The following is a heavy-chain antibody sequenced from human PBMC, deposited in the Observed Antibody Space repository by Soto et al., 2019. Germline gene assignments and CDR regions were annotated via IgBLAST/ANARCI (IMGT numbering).Heavy chain of an antibody. CDR1: GFTFSEYG. CDR3: ARGVVRKPFDN. Sequence: QVQLVESGGAVFHPGTSLTLSCAASGFTFSEYGMHWFRQAPGKGLEGVAVISYDGQSQVYAESVKGRFTISIDNSKNTLYLKLNSLTLEDSAVSHYARGVVRKPFDNWGQGTLVTVSS. J-gene: IGHJ4*02. D-gene: IGHD3-10*02. V-gene: IGHV3-30*03. CDR2: ISYDGQSQ.